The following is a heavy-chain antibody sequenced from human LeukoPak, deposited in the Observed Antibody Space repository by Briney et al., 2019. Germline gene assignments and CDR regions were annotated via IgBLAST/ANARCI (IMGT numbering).Heavy chain of an antibody. V-gene: IGHV3-33*01. Sequence: PGGSLRLSCAASGFTFSSYGMHWVRQAPGKGLEWVAVIWYDGSNKYYADSVKGRFTISRDNSKNTLYLQMNSLRSDDTAVYYCARDSVAVAGTWDCWGQGTLVTVSS. CDR2: IWYDGSNK. D-gene: IGHD6-19*01. J-gene: IGHJ4*02. CDR1: GFTFSSYG. CDR3: ARDSVAVAGTWDC.